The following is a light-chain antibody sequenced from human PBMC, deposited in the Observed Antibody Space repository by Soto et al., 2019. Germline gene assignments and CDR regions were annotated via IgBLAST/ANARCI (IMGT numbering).Light chain of an antibody. J-gene: IGKJ3*01. V-gene: IGKV3-20*01. Sequence: VVLTQSPATLSLSPGERATLSCRANQPVSANYLAWYQQKPGQAPRLLIYGASSRATGIPDRFSGSGSGIDFTLTISRLEPEDFAVFYCHQYCSSPFTFGPGTKVDIK. CDR1: QPVSANY. CDR3: HQYCSSPFT. CDR2: GAS.